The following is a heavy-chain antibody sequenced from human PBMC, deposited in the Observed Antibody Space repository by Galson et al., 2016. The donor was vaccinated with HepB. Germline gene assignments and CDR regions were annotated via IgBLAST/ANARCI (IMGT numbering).Heavy chain of an antibody. D-gene: IGHD2-15*01. Sequence: SETLSLTCAVYGGSFGAYNLSWIRQPPGKGLEWIGEIYHSGGTSYNPSLKSRVTISVDTSKNQFSLKLSSATAADTAMYYCARYCSGGSCYLSPYGMDVWGQGTTVTVSS. CDR3: ARYCSGGSCYLSPYGMDV. CDR2: IYHSGGT. J-gene: IGHJ6*02. V-gene: IGHV4-34*01. CDR1: GGSFGAYN.